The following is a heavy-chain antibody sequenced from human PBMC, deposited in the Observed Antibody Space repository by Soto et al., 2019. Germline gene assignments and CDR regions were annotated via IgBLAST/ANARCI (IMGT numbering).Heavy chain of an antibody. V-gene: IGHV4-31*03. CDR1: GGSISSGGYY. J-gene: IGHJ6*02. Sequence: QVQLQESGPGLVKPSQTLSLTCTVSGGSISSGGYYWSWIRQHPGKGLEWIGYIYYSGSTYYNPFLKSRVTISVDTSKNQCSLKLSSVTAADTAVYYCGRGSGSYYEFSYYYYGMDVWGQGTTVTVSS. D-gene: IGHD3-10*01. CDR3: GRGSGSYYEFSYYYYGMDV. CDR2: IYYSGST.